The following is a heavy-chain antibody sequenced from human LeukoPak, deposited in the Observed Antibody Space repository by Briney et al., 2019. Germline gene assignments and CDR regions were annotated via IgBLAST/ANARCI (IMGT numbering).Heavy chain of an antibody. CDR3: ARQEYCSGGSCYTWFDP. V-gene: IGHV5-51*01. Sequence: GESLKISCKGSGYSINNYWIGWVRQMPGKGLGWMGIIYPADSDIRYSPSFQGQVTISADKSISTAYLQWSSLEASDTAMYYCARQEYCSGGSCYTWFDPWGQGTLVTVSS. J-gene: IGHJ5*02. D-gene: IGHD2-15*01. CDR2: IYPADSDI. CDR1: GYSINNYW.